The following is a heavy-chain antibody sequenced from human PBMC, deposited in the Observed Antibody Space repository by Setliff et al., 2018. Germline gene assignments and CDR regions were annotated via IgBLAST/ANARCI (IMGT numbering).Heavy chain of an antibody. CDR3: VSWLYYYYYGVDV. CDR1: GDSINSGTYY. CDR2: IYVNGGST. J-gene: IGHJ6*02. D-gene: IGHD5-12*01. V-gene: IGHV4-61*02. Sequence: SETLSLTCSVSGDSINSGTYYWSWFRQSAGKGLEWIGRIYVNGGSTTYSPSLKSRVTISVDTSKNQFSLKLSPVTAADTAVYYCVSWLYYYYYGVDVWGQGTTVTVSS.